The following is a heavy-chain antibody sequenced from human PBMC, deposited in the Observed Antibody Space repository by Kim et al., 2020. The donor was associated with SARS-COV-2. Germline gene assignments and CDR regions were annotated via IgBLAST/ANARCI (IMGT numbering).Heavy chain of an antibody. D-gene: IGHD3-10*01. CDR1: GFTFSSYA. CDR3: AKDDWESMFRGGFDY. CDR2: ITGGAGDSKT. J-gene: IGHJ4*02. V-gene: IGHV3-23*01. Sequence: GGSLRLSCTASGFTFSSYAMTWVRQAPGKGLEWVSYITGGAGDSKTYYADSVKGRFTISRDNSKNTVYLQMNSLRAEDTAIYYCAKDDWESMFRGGFDYWRQGPPLTLS.